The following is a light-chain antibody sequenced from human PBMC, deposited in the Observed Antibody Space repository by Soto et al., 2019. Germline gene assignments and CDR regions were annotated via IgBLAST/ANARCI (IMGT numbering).Light chain of an antibody. J-gene: IGKJ2*01. Sequence: FVMTQSPLSLPVTLGQSASISCRSSQSLVHSDGNTYLNWFQQRPGQSPRRLIYKVSDRDSGVPDRFSGSGSGTDFTLKISRVEAEDIAVYYCMQGNGWPYTFGQGTKLEIK. CDR1: QSLVHSDGNTY. V-gene: IGKV2-30*02. CDR3: MQGNGWPYT. CDR2: KVS.